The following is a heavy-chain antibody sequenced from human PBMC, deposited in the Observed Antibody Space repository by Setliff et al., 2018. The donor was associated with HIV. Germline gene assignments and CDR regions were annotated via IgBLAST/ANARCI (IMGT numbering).Heavy chain of an antibody. CDR1: GFTFSIYE. V-gene: IGHV3-48*03. CDR3: AKDRMHYYDSSGYSYFDY. D-gene: IGHD3-22*01. Sequence: GGSLRLSCAASGFTFSIYEMNWVRQAPGKGLEWVSYMTASGSTIYYADSVKGRFTVSRDNAKNSLYLQMNSLRAEDTAVYYCAKDRMHYYDSSGYSYFDYWGQGTLVTVSS. CDR2: MTASGSTI. J-gene: IGHJ4*02.